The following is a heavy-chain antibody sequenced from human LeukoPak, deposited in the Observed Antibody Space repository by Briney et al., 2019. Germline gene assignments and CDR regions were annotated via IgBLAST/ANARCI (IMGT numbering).Heavy chain of an antibody. D-gene: IGHD1/OR15-1a*01. CDR2: IIPIFGTA. CDR1: GGTFSSYA. J-gene: IGHJ4*02. CDR3: ARDRHWTNDWVFDY. Sequence: SVKVSCKASGGTFSSYAISWVRQAPGQGLEWMGGIIPIFGTANYAQKFQGRVTITADKSTSTAYMELSSLRSEDTAAYYCARDRHWTNDWVFDYWGQGTPVTVSS. V-gene: IGHV1-69*06.